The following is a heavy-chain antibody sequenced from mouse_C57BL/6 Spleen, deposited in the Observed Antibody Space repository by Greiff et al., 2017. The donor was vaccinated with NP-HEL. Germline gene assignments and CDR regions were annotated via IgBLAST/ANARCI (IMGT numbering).Heavy chain of an antibody. CDR3: ARRLLGYFDY. Sequence: DVKLVESGGGLVKPGGSLKLSCAASGFTFSDYGMHWVRQAPEKGLEWVAYISSGSSTIYYADTVKGRFTISRDNAKNTLFLQMTSLRSEDTAMYYCARRLLGYFDYWGQGTTLTVSS. V-gene: IGHV5-17*01. D-gene: IGHD1-1*01. J-gene: IGHJ2*01. CDR1: GFTFSDYG. CDR2: ISSGSSTI.